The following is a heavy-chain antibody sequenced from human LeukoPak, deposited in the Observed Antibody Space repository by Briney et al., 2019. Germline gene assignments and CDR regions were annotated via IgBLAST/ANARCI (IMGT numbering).Heavy chain of an antibody. Sequence: PGGSLRLSCVGSGFTFRSHAMSWVRQAPEKGLEFVSGIYENGGTTYYADSVKGRFSISRDNSKNTLYLQMNSLRAEDTAVYYCAKDGMYGSGTNWGQGTLVTVSS. J-gene: IGHJ4*02. D-gene: IGHD3-10*01. V-gene: IGHV3-23*01. CDR1: GFTFRSHA. CDR3: AKDGMYGSGTN. CDR2: IYENGGTT.